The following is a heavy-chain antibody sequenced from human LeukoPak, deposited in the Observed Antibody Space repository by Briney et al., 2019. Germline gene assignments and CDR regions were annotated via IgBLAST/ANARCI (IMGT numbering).Heavy chain of an antibody. CDR3: ARGISSSWYPYFDY. CDR1: GDSISSYY. CDR2: IYTSGST. V-gene: IGHV4-4*07. J-gene: IGHJ4*02. Sequence: SETLSRTCTVSGDSISSYYWSWIRQPAGKGLEWIGRIYTSGSTNYNPSLKSRVTMSVDTSKNQFSLNLNSVAAADTAVYYCARGISSSWYPYFDYWGQGTLVTVSS. D-gene: IGHD6-13*01.